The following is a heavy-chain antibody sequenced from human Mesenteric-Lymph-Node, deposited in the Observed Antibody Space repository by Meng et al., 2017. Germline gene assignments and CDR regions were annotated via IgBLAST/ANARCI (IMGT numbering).Heavy chain of an antibody. J-gene: IGHJ3*02. CDR2: INWNGGNT. Sequence: GESLKISCAASGLTFEDYGMSWVRQAPGKGLEWVSGINWNGGNTGYADSVKGRFTISRDNAKNSLYLQMNSLRAEDTAVYYCAREDSSGYLGAFDIWGQGTMVTVSS. CDR3: AREDSSGYLGAFDI. CDR1: GLTFEDYG. D-gene: IGHD3-22*01. V-gene: IGHV3-20*04.